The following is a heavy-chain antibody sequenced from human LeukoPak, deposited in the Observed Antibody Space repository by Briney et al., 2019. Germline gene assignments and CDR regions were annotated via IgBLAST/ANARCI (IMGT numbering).Heavy chain of an antibody. CDR1: GVSISSYY. Sequence: SETLSLTCTVSGVSISSYYWSWLRQPPGEGLEWMGYIYYSGSTNYNPSLKSRVTISVDTSKNQFSLKLSSVTAADTAVYYCARDRTTVTPKATYYYGMDVWGQGTTVTVSS. J-gene: IGHJ6*02. CDR3: ARDRTTVTPKATYYYGMDV. CDR2: IYYSGST. D-gene: IGHD4-11*01. V-gene: IGHV4-59*13.